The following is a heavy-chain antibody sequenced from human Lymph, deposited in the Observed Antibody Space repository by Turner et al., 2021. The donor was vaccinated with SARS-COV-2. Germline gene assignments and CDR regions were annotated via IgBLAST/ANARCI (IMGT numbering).Heavy chain of an antibody. CDR2: ISSSGGTI. CDR3: ARDQYYDSSGYYFFRASYFDL. Sequence: EVQLVESGGGLVPPGGSLRLSCAASGFTFRSYEMNWVRQAPGKGLEWISYISSSGGTIYYADSLKGRFTISRDNAKNSLYLQMNSLRAEDTAVYYCARDQYYDSSGYYFFRASYFDLWGRGTLVTVSS. J-gene: IGHJ2*01. D-gene: IGHD3-22*01. V-gene: IGHV3-48*03. CDR1: GFTFRSYE.